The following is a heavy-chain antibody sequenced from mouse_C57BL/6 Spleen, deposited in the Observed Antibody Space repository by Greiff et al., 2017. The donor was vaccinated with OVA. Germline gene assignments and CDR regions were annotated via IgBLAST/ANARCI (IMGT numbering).Heavy chain of an antibody. D-gene: IGHD1-1*01. V-gene: IGHV1-80*01. CDR3: ARPYYYGSSYWYFDV. CDR1: GYAFSSYW. CDR2: IYPGDGAT. J-gene: IGHJ1*03. Sequence: QVQLQQSGAELVKPGASLKISCKASGYAFSSYWMNWVKQRPGKGLEWIGQIYPGDGATNYNGKFKGKATLTADKSSSTAYMQRSSLTSEDSAVYFCARPYYYGSSYWYFDVWGTGTTVTVSS.